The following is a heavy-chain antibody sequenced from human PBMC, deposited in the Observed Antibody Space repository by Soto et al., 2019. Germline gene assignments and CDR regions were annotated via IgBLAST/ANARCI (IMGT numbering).Heavy chain of an antibody. CDR2: IYSGGST. CDR3: ARSDIAVAGTFDY. J-gene: IGHJ4*02. Sequence: GGSLRLSCAASGFTVSSNYMSWVRQAPGKGLEWVSVIYSGGSTYYADSVKGRFTISRDNSKNTLYLQMNSLRAEDTAVYYCARSDIAVAGTFDYWGQGTLVTVSS. D-gene: IGHD6-19*01. V-gene: IGHV3-66*01. CDR1: GFTVSSNY.